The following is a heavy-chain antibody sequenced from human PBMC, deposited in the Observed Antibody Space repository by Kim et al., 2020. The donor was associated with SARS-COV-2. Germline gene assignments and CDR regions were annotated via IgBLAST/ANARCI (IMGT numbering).Heavy chain of an antibody. CDR3: ARDSSGYYQYFFDH. V-gene: IGHV3-33*01. D-gene: IGHD3-22*01. CDR1: GFTFSSYG. J-gene: IGHJ4*02. Sequence: GGSLRLSCAASGFTFSSYGMHWVRQAPGKGLEWLAVIWYDGSNKYYADSVRGRFTISRDNSKNTLYLQMNSLRAEDTAVYYCARDSSGYYQYFFDHWGQG. CDR2: IWYDGSNK.